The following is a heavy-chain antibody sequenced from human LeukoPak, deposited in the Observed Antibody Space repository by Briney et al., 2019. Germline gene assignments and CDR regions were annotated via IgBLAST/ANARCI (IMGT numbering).Heavy chain of an antibody. CDR3: ARDSRGYSYGLNYYYGMDV. CDR2: ISGSGGST. V-gene: IGHV3-23*01. CDR1: GFTFSSYA. D-gene: IGHD5-18*01. Sequence: GGSLRLSCAASGFTFSSYAMSWVRQAPGKGLEWVSAISGSGGSTYYADSVKGRFTISRDNSKNTLYLQMNSLRAEDTAVYYCARDSRGYSYGLNYYYGMDVWGQGTTVTVSS. J-gene: IGHJ6*02.